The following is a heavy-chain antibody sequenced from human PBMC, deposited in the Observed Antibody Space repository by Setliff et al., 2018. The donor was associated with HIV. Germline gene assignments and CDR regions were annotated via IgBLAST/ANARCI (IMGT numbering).Heavy chain of an antibody. Sequence: SETLSLTCAVYGGAFNDFYWGWIRQPPGKGLEWIGEIDHSGSTNNNPSLKSRLTISVDTSKNQFSLKLSSVTAADTAVYFCAKGSGPPWFDPWGQGTLVTVSS. CDR2: IDHSGST. J-gene: IGHJ5*02. V-gene: IGHV4-34*01. CDR3: AKGSGPPWFDP. CDR1: GGAFNDFY. D-gene: IGHD1-26*01.